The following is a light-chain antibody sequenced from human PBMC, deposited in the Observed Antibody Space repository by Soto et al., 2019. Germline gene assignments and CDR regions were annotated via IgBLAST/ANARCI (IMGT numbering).Light chain of an antibody. V-gene: IGKV1-39*01. CDR1: QSVSSY. J-gene: IGKJ5*01. CDR3: QQSYSDPPIT. Sequence: DIQMTQSPSSLSASVGDRVTITCRASQSVSSYLNWYLQKPGKAPKLLIYDASTLQSGVPSRFSGSGSGTDFTLSISSLQPEDFGTYYCQQSYSDPPITFGQGTRLEIK. CDR2: DAS.